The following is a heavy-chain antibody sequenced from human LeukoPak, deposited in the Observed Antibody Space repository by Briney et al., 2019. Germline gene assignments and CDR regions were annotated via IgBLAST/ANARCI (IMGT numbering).Heavy chain of an antibody. J-gene: IGHJ4*02. Sequence: AVSVSFQSSVCTFNCFLFSWVRQAPAQGLEWMGRIIPEFSAQNYGQKFDGRVQISHDKPQTTTYMEMYSLTSEDPAVYFCFVAADEPSFDKWGEGTLVSVPS. D-gene: IGHD6-19*01. CDR3: FVAADEPSFDK. V-gene: IGHV1-69*06. CDR2: IIPEFSAQ. CDR1: VCTFNCFL.